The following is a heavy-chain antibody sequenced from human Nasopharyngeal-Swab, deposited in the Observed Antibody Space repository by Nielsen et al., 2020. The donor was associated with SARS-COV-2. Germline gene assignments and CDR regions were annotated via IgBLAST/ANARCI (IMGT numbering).Heavy chain of an antibody. V-gene: IGHV3-33*01. D-gene: IGHD2-2*01. J-gene: IGHJ6*02. CDR3: ARDIVPAAINYYYAMDV. CDR2: IWYDGSNK. Sequence: GESLKISCAASGFTFSSYGMHWVRQAPGKGLEWVAVIWYDGSNKYYADSVKGRFTISRDNSKNMLYLQMNSLRAEDTAVYYCARDIVPAAINYYYAMDVWGQGTTVTVSS. CDR1: GFTFSSYG.